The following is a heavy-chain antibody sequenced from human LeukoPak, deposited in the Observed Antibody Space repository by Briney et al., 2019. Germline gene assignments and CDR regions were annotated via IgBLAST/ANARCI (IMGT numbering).Heavy chain of an antibody. CDR2: ISRSGGSA. J-gene: IGHJ4*02. D-gene: IGHD5-12*01. Sequence: PGGSLRLSCAASGFTFSTYAMRWVRQAPGKGLEWVSAISRSGGSAYYADSVKGRFTISRDNSKNTLYLQMNSLRAEDTAVYYCAKDPEYSGYDFVANFDYWGQGTLVTVSS. V-gene: IGHV3-23*01. CDR1: GFTFSTYA. CDR3: AKDPEYSGYDFVANFDY.